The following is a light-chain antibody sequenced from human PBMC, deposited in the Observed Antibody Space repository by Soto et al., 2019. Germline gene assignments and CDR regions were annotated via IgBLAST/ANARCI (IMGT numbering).Light chain of an antibody. CDR3: QQYKAYSYT. Sequence: DIEMTQSPSTLSASVGDRVTITCRATQSLNIWLAWYQQKPGKASKLLISKASSLESGVPSRFSGSGSGTEFSLTISSLQPDDFATYYCQQYKAYSYTFGQGTKLEMK. J-gene: IGKJ2*01. CDR2: KAS. CDR1: QSLNIW. V-gene: IGKV1-5*03.